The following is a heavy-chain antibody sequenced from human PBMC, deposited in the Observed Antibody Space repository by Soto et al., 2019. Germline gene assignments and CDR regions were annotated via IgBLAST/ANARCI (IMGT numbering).Heavy chain of an antibody. CDR1: GGTFSSYA. Sequence: QVQLVQSGAEVKKPGSSVKVSCKASGGTFSSYAISWVRQAPGQGLEWMGGIIPICGTANYAQKFQGRVTITADESTSTAYMELSSLRSEDTAVYYCARLRDGYNKNYCYYGMDVWGQGTTVTVSS. V-gene: IGHV1-69*01. CDR2: IIPICGTA. CDR3: ARLRDGYNKNYCYYGMDV. D-gene: IGHD5-12*01. J-gene: IGHJ6*02.